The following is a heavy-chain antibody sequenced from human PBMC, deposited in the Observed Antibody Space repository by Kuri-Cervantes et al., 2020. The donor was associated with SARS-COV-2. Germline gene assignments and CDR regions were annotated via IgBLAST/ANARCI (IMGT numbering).Heavy chain of an antibody. CDR3: AREVRSSWPVFDS. CDR2: MYYSVT. D-gene: IGHD6-13*01. Sequence: SETLSLTCTVSGGSNSSYYWSWIRQPPGKGLEWIGYMYYSVTNYNPSLKSRVTISSDTSKKQFFLNLHSVTAADTAIYYCAREVRSSWPVFDSWGQGTLVTVSS. V-gene: IGHV4-59*01. CDR1: GGSNSSYY. J-gene: IGHJ4*02.